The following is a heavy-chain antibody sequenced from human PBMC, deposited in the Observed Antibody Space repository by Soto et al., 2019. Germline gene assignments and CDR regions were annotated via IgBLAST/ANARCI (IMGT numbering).Heavy chain of an antibody. Sequence: SETLSLTCRLSGGSITGAYYWNWIRQHPGKGLEWIGSIHYRGSTYYNPSLKTRITISLDRSNNQFSLNLSSVTAADTVVYYCARVRDSFGLDVWGQGTTVTVSS. J-gene: IGHJ6*02. V-gene: IGHV4-31*03. CDR2: IHYRGST. D-gene: IGHD2-15*01. CDR3: ARVRDSFGLDV. CDR1: GGSITGAYY.